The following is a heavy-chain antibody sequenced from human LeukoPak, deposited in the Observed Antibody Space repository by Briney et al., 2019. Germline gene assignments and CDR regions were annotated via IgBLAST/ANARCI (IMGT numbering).Heavy chain of an antibody. J-gene: IGHJ6*02. D-gene: IGHD6-13*01. CDR1: GYTFTSYG. CDR2: ISAYNGNT. Sequence: GASVKVSCKASGYTFTSYGISWVRQAPGQGLEWMGWISAYNGNTNYAQKLQGRVTMTTDTSTSTAYMELRSLRSDDTAVYYCARDTPYSSSWTTYYGMDVWGQGTTVTVSS. V-gene: IGHV1-18*01. CDR3: ARDTPYSSSWTTYYGMDV.